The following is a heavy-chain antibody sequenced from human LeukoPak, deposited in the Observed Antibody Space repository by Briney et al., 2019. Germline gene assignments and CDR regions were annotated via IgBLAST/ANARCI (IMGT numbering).Heavy chain of an antibody. D-gene: IGHD3-10*01. CDR3: ARGDYYGSPKVVAA. Sequence: EASVKVSCKASGYTFTDYYINWVRQAPGQGLEWMGWINPNSGDTNYAQKFQDRVTMTRDTSISTAYIELNLLRSDDTAVYYCARGDYYGSPKVVAAWGQGTRVTVSS. J-gene: IGHJ5*02. CDR2: INPNSGDT. CDR1: GYTFTDYY. V-gene: IGHV1-2*02.